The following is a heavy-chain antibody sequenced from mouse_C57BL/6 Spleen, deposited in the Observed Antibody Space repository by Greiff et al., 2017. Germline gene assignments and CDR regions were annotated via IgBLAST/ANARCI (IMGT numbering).Heavy chain of an antibody. J-gene: IGHJ4*01. V-gene: IGHV6-3*01. CDR1: GFTFSNYW. D-gene: IGHD2-4*01. CDR2: IRLKSDNYAT. CDR3: TSLYYDYDGYAMDY. Sequence: EVKLVESGGGLVQPGGSMKLSCVASGFTFSNYWMNWVRQSPEKGLEWVAQIRLKSDNYATHYAESVKGRFTISRDDSKSSVYLQMNNLRAEDTGIYYCTSLYYDYDGYAMDYWGQGTSVTVSS.